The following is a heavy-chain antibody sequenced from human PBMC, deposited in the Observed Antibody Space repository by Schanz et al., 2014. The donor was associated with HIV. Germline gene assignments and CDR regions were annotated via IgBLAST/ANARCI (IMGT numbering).Heavy chain of an antibody. CDR2: INPTNGKT. Sequence: QVQLVQPGAEVKKPGSSVKVSCTASGGTFSSNAISWVRQAPGQGLEWMGGINPTNGKTFYTQKFRGRVTMTRDTSVNTASMEVSRLMSDDTAVYYCARNQYQMLPFDFWGQGTLVTVSS. CDR3: ARNQYQMLPFDF. V-gene: IGHV1-2*02. D-gene: IGHD2-15*01. CDR1: GGTFSSNA. J-gene: IGHJ4*02.